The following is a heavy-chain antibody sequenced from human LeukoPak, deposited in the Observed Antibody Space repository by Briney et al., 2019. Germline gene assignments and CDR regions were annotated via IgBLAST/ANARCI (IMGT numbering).Heavy chain of an antibody. V-gene: IGHV4-4*07. D-gene: IGHD3-10*01. CDR3: ARAEVLLWFGELLPRAFDI. CDR2: IYTSGGT. CDR1: GGSLSSYY. Sequence: SESLSLTCTVAGGSLSSYYWSWIRPPAGRGLEWIWRIYTSGGTNYNPSLKSRVTMSVDTSTNQSSLKLSSVTVADTAVYYCARAEVLLWFGELLPRAFDIWGKGTMVTVSS. J-gene: IGHJ3*02.